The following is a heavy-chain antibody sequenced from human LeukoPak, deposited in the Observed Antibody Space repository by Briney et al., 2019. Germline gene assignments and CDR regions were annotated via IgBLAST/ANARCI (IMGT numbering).Heavy chain of an antibody. CDR3: ARDRIGSGWYGWFDP. J-gene: IGHJ5*02. V-gene: IGHV1-2*02. CDR2: INPNSGGT. CDR1: GYTFTGYY. D-gene: IGHD6-19*01. Sequence: ASVKVSCTASGYTFTGYYMHWVRQAPGQGLEWMGWINPNSGGTNYAQKFQGRVTMTRDTSISTAYMELSRLRSDDTAVYYCARDRIGSGWYGWFDPWGQGTLVTVSS.